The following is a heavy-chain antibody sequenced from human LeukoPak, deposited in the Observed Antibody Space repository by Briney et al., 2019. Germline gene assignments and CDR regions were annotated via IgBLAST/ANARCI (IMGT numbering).Heavy chain of an antibody. V-gene: IGHV3-9*01. D-gene: IGHD3-10*01. J-gene: IGHJ5*02. CDR1: GFTFDDYA. CDR3: VRDHYFGSGSYYDWSDP. CDR2: ISWNSGSI. Sequence: GGSLRLSCAASGFTFDDYAMHWVRQAPGKGLEWVSGISWNSGSIGYADSVRGRFTISRDNAKNALYLQMNSLRVEDTAVYYCVRDHYFGSGSYYDWSDPWGQGTLVTVSS.